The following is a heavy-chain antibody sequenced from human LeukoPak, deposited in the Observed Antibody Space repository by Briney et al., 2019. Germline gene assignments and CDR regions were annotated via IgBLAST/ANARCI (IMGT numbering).Heavy chain of an antibody. D-gene: IGHD2-2*01. J-gene: IGHJ4*02. V-gene: IGHV3-48*03. CDR2: ISSGDSTM. CDR1: RFTFSSYE. Sequence: GGSLRLSCVASRFTFSSYEMNRVRQAPGKGLEWVSYISSGDSTMYYADSVKGRFTISRDNAKNSLYLQMNSLRAEDTAVYYCARGRYCTSNSCSPRGYYFDYWGQGTLVTVSS. CDR3: ARGRYCTSNSCSPRGYYFDY.